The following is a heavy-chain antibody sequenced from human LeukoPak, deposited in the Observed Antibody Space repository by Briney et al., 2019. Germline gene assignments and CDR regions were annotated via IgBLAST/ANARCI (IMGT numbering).Heavy chain of an antibody. CDR2: IYYSGST. Sequence: KPSETLSLTCTVSGGSISSSNSYWGWICQPPGKGLEWIGSIYYSGSTYYNPSLKSRVTISVDTSKNQFSLKLSSVTAADTTVYYCARGGGRITVVRGVITYWYFDLWGRGTLVTVSS. D-gene: IGHD3-10*01. CDR3: ARGGGRITVVRGVITYWYFDL. CDR1: GGSISSSNSY. V-gene: IGHV4-39*01. J-gene: IGHJ2*01.